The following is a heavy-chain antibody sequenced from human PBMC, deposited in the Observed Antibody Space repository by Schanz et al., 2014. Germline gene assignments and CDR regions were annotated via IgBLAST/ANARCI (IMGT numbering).Heavy chain of an antibody. J-gene: IGHJ3*02. CDR3: ARGTMPGTFDI. CDR1: GGTFNSYT. Sequence: QVQLVQSGAEVKKPGSSMKVSCKASGGTFNSYTINWVRQAPGQGLEWMGRIIPILGIANYAQKFQGRVTNTADKSTSTAYMDLSSLRPEDTAVYYCARGTMPGTFDIWGQGTMVTVSS. V-gene: IGHV1-69*02. D-gene: IGHD2-2*01. CDR2: IIPILGIA.